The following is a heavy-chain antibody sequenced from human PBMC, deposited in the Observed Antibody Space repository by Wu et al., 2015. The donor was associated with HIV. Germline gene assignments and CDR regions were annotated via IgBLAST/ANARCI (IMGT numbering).Heavy chain of an antibody. CDR1: GGTFSNYA. D-gene: IGHD2-2*01. V-gene: IGHV1-69*05. Sequence: QVQLVQSGAEVKKPGSSVRVSCKPSGGTFSNYAISWVRQAPGQGLEWMGGITPIFTTAKYAQKFQGRVTITRDESTTTAYMELSGLRSEDTAVYYCGKKAGNCIDTFCYTIDYWGQGTLVTVSS. CDR2: ITPIFTTA. CDR3: GKKAGNCIDTFCYTIDY. J-gene: IGHJ4*02.